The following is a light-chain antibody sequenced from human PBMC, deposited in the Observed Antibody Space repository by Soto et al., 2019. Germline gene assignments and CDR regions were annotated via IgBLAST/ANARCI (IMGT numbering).Light chain of an antibody. Sequence: QPVLTQSPSASASLGASVKLTCTLSSGHSSYAIAWHQQQPEKGPRYLMNLNSDGSHSKGDGIPDRFSGSSSGAERYLTISSLHSEDEAEYYCQTWGTGIVVFGGGTKVTVL. CDR2: LNSDGSH. CDR1: SGHSSYA. V-gene: IGLV4-69*01. CDR3: QTWGTGIVV. J-gene: IGLJ2*01.